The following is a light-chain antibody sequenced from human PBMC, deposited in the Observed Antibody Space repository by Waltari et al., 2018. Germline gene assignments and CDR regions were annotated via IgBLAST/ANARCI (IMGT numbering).Light chain of an antibody. CDR3: QQTYTMPDT. CDR2: TTS. Sequence: DIQVTQSPSSLSASVGDRVTLTCRATQNVNRYLNWYQQKPGKAPNVLIYTTSNLQSGVPSRFSGSGFGTEFTLTISSLQPEDSATYYCQQTYTMPDTFGQGTKLEIK. V-gene: IGKV1-39*01. CDR1: QNVNRY. J-gene: IGKJ2*01.